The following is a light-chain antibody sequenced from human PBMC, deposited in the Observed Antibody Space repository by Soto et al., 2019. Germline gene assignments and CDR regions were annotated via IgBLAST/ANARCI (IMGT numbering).Light chain of an antibody. J-gene: IGKJ3*01. CDR3: QQRSNWPRT. Sequence: EIVLTQSPATLSLSPGERGNLSCRASQSVGSYLAWYQQKPGQAPRLLIYDASNRATGIPARFSGSGSGTDFALTISSLEPEDLAVYYCQQRSNWPRTFGPGTKVDIK. CDR1: QSVGSY. V-gene: IGKV3-11*01. CDR2: DAS.